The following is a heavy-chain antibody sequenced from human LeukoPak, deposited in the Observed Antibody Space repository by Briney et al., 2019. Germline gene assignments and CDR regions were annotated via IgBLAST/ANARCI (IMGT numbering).Heavy chain of an antibody. J-gene: IGHJ6*03. CDR1: GFTFSNYG. Sequence: GGSLRLSCAASGFTFSNYGMHWVRQAPGKGLEWVAVIWYGGSNKYYADSVKGRFTISRDNSKNTLYLQMNSLRAEDTAVYYCAKQGPIHYYMDVWGKGTTVTVSS. CDR3: AKQGPIHYYMDV. CDR2: IWYGGSNK. V-gene: IGHV3-30*02.